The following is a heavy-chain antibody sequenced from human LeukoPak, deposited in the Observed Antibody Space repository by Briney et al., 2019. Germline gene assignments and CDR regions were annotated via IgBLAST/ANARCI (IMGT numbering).Heavy chain of an antibody. CDR1: GFTFYEYS. J-gene: IGHJ4*02. Sequence: GGSPRLSCAASGFTFYEYSMHWVRQAPGKGLEWVSLISGDGGSTHYADSVKGRFTISRDNSKNSLYLQMNSLRSEDTALYYCAKDPHPRHCSSTSCQDDYWGQGTQVTVSS. CDR2: ISGDGGST. D-gene: IGHD2-2*01. V-gene: IGHV3-43*02. CDR3: AKDPHPRHCSSTSCQDDY.